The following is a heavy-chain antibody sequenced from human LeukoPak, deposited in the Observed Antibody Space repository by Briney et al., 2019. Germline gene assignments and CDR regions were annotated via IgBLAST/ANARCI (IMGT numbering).Heavy chain of an antibody. D-gene: IGHD3-3*01. V-gene: IGHV1-69*05. CDR3: ARSILGVVINPPYNWFDP. J-gene: IGHJ5*02. CDR1: GGTFSSYA. Sequence: SVKVSCKASGGTFSSYAISWVRQAPGQGLEWRGGIIPIFGTANYAQKFQGRVTITTVESTSTAYMELSSLRSEDTAVYYCARSILGVVINPPYNWFDPWGQGTLVTVSS. CDR2: IIPIFGTA.